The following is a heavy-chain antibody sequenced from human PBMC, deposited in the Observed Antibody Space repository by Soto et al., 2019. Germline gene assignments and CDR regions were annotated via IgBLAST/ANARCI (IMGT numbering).Heavy chain of an antibody. Sequence: QVQLVESGGGVVQPGRSLRLSCAASGFTFSSYAMHWVRQAPGKGLEWVAVISYDGSNKYYADSVKGRFTISRDNSKNTLYRQMNSLRAEDTAVYYCARASMWLLAAGYFDYWGQGTLVTVSS. J-gene: IGHJ4*02. V-gene: IGHV3-30-3*01. CDR2: ISYDGSNK. CDR1: GFTFSSYA. D-gene: IGHD2-21*02. CDR3: ARASMWLLAAGYFDY.